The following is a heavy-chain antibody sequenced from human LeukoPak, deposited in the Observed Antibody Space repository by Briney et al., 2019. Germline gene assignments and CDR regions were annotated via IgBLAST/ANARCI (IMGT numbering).Heavy chain of an antibody. D-gene: IGHD6-13*01. V-gene: IGHV3-74*01. CDR1: GFTFSRDW. J-gene: IGHJ4*02. Sequence: PGGSLRLSCAASGFTFSRDWMHWVRQGPGKGLVWVSRIGDDGRSTDYADSVKGRFTISRDNAKNTLYLQMNSLRAEDTAVYYCARGSLGSSPYYWGQGTLVTVSS. CDR3: ARGSLGSSPYY. CDR2: IGDDGRST.